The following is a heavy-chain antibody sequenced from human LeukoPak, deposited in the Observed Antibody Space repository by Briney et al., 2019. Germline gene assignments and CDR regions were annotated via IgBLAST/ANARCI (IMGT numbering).Heavy chain of an antibody. CDR3: ARRGPIQLWLRWFDP. CDR1: GGSFSGYY. V-gene: IGHV4-34*01. CDR2: INHSGST. Sequence: SETLSLTCAVYGGSFSGYYWSWIRQPPGKGLEWIGEINHSGSTNYNPSLKSRVTISVDTSKNQFSLKLSSVTAADTAVYYCARRGPIQLWLRWFDPWGQGTLVTVSS. D-gene: IGHD5-18*01. J-gene: IGHJ5*02.